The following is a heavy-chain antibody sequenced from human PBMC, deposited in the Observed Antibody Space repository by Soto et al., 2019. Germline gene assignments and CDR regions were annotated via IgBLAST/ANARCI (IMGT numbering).Heavy chain of an antibody. D-gene: IGHD4-17*01. CDR1: GFIFSNAW. Sequence: EVQLVESGGGLVKPGGSLRLSCAASGFIFSNAWMNWVRQAPGEGLEWVGHIKRKSDGGTTEYAASVKGRFTISRDESKNTIYMQMNSLRTEATAVYHCSVGHYGVWGQGTLVTVSS. J-gene: IGHJ1*01. CDR2: IKRKSDGGTT. V-gene: IGHV3-15*07. CDR3: SVGHYGV.